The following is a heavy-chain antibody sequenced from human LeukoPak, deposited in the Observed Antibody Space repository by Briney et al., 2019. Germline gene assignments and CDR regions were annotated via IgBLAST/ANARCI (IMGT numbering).Heavy chain of an antibody. Sequence: ASVKVSCKASGYTFTSYGISWVRQAPRQGLEWMGWINPNSGGTNYAQKFQGRVTMTRDTSISTAYMELSRLRSDDTAVYYCASQRWLQSNFDYWGQGTLVTVSS. CDR3: ASQRWLQSNFDY. J-gene: IGHJ4*02. CDR1: GYTFTSYG. D-gene: IGHD5-24*01. CDR2: INPNSGGT. V-gene: IGHV1-2*02.